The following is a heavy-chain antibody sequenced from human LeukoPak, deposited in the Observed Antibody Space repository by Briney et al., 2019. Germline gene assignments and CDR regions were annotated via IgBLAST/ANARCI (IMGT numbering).Heavy chain of an antibody. V-gene: IGHV3-30*02. Sequence: GGSLRLSCVASGFTFSSYGMHWVRQAPGKGLEWVAFIRYDGSNKYYADSVKGRFTISRDNSKNTLYLQMNSLRAEDTAVYYCATTHYYGSGSYRYYFDFWGQGTLVTVSS. CDR2: IRYDGSNK. J-gene: IGHJ4*02. CDR3: ATTHYYGSGSYRYYFDF. CDR1: GFTFSSYG. D-gene: IGHD3-10*01.